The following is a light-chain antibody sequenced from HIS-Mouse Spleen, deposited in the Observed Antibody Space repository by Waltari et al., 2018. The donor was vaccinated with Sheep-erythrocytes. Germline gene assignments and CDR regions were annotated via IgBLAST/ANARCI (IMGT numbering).Light chain of an antibody. CDR1: QGIRND. V-gene: IGKV1-6*01. J-gene: IGKJ3*01. Sequence: AIQLTQSPSSLSASVGDRVTITCRASQGIRNDLGWYQQKPGKAPKLLIYAASSLQSGVPSRFSGSGSVTDFTLTISSLQPEDFATYYCLQDYNYPFTFGPGTKVDIK. CDR3: LQDYNYPFT. CDR2: AAS.